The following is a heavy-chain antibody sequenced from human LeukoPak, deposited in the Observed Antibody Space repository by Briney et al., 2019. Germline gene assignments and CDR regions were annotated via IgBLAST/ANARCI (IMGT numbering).Heavy chain of an antibody. CDR2: INHSGST. J-gene: IGHJ6*02. Sequence: SETLSLTCAVYGGSFSGYYWSWIRQPPGKGLEWLGEINHSGSTNYNPSLKSRVTISVDTSKNQFSLKLSSVTAADTAVYYCARLGVNYYYYGMDVWGQGTTVTVSS. CDR3: ARLGVNYYYYGMDV. D-gene: IGHD3-16*01. V-gene: IGHV4-34*01. CDR1: GGSFSGYY.